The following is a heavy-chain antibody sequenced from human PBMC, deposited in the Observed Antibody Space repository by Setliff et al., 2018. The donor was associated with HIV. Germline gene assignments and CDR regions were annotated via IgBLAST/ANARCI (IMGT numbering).Heavy chain of an antibody. CDR3: ARYSPRGYTLTGPY. Sequence: SETLSLTCTVSGGSTDSGSYYWAWIRQPPGKGLEWIGYIYYSGSTKHNPSLKSRVTISLDTSKNQFSLKLTSVTAADTAVYYCARYSPRGYTLTGPYWGQGTLVTVSS. CDR1: GGSTDSGSYY. V-gene: IGHV4-61*01. CDR2: IYYSGST. J-gene: IGHJ4*02. D-gene: IGHD6-25*01.